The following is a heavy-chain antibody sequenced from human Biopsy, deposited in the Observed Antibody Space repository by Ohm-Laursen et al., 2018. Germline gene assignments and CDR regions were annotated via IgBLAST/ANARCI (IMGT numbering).Heavy chain of an antibody. CDR1: GYSFTSYY. CDR2: INPSGGST. Sequence: ASVKVSCNASGYSFTSYYMHWVRQAPGQGLEWMGIINPSGGSTDYAQKFQGRITMTRDTSTSTVYMELISLRSDDTAVYYCAKGGHKAWLDSWGQGALVTVSS. J-gene: IGHJ5*01. D-gene: IGHD1-26*01. V-gene: IGHV1-46*01. CDR3: AKGGHKAWLDS.